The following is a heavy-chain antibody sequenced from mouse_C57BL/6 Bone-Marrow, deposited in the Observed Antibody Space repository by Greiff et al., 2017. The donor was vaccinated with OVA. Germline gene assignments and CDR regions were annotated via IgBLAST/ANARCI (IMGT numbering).Heavy chain of an antibody. J-gene: IGHJ4*01. D-gene: IGHD1-1*02. V-gene: IGHV1-7*01. CDR3: ARGGYCAMDY. CDR2: INPSSGST. CDR1: GYTFTSYW. Sequence: QVQLKQSGAELAKPGASVKLSCKASGYTFTSYWMHWVKQRPGQGLEWIGYINPSSGSTKYNQKFKDKATLTADKSSSPAYMPLSSLTYEDAAVYYCARGGYCAMDYWGQGTSVTVSS.